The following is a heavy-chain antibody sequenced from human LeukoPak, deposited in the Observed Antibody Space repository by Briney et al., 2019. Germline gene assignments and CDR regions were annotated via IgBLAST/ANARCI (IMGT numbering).Heavy chain of an antibody. CDR3: ARDITLAAAPGDWFDP. J-gene: IGHJ5*02. CDR2: IYTSGST. Sequence: SETLSLTCTVSGGSIGSYYWSWIRQPAGKGLEWIGRIYTSGSTNYNPSLKSRVTMSVDTSKNQFSLKLSSVTAADTAVYYCARDITLAAAPGDWFDPWGQGTLVTVSS. D-gene: IGHD6-13*01. CDR1: GGSIGSYY. V-gene: IGHV4-4*07.